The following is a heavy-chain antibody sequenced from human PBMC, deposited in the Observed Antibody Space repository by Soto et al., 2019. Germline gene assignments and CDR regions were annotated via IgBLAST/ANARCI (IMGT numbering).Heavy chain of an antibody. Sequence: QVQLVESGGGVVQPGRSLRLSCAASGFTFSSYGIHWVRQAPGKGLEWVALISFDGSSQYYADSVKGRFTISRDNFQNTLYLQMSSLRVEDTAVYYCAKDASTGYYSPEYFQYWGQGTLVTVSS. D-gene: IGHD2-8*02. V-gene: IGHV3-30*18. CDR2: ISFDGSSQ. J-gene: IGHJ1*01. CDR3: AKDASTGYYSPEYFQY. CDR1: GFTFSSYG.